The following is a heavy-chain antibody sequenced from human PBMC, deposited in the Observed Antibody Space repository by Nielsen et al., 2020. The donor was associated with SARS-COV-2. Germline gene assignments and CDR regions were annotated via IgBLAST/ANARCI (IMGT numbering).Heavy chain of an antibody. J-gene: IGHJ6*02. CDR1: GYTLTELS. Sequence: ASVKVSCKVSGYTLTELSMHWVRQAPGKGLEWMGWINPNSGGTNYAQKFQGWVTMTRDTSISTAYMELSRLRSDDTAVYYCARSPPYGSGSYYNGHYGMDVWGQGTTVTVSS. CDR3: ARSPPYGSGSYYNGHYGMDV. CDR2: INPNSGGT. D-gene: IGHD3-10*01. V-gene: IGHV1-2*04.